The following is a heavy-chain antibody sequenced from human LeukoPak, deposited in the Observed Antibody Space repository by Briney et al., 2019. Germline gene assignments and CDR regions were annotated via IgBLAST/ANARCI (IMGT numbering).Heavy chain of an antibody. CDR1: GFTFSGSA. Sequence: GGSLRLSCAASGFTFSGSALHWVRQASGKGLEWVGRIRSSANNYATAYAASVKGRFTISRDDSKNTAYLQMNGLETEDTAVYYCTNLLGYCSGDTCYNYWGQGTLVTVSS. J-gene: IGHJ4*02. CDR2: IRSSANNYAT. CDR3: TNLLGYCSGDTCYNY. D-gene: IGHD2-15*01. V-gene: IGHV3-73*01.